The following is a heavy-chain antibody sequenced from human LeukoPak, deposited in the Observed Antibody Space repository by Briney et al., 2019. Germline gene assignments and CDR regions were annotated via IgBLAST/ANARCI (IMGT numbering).Heavy chain of an antibody. V-gene: IGHV4-34*01. Sequence: PSETLSLTCAVYGGSFSGYYWSWIRQPPGKGLEWIGEINHSGSTNYNPSLKSRVTISVDTSKNQFSLKLSSVTAADTAVYYCARNPLRLGYCSSTSCRNWFDPWGQGTLVTVSS. J-gene: IGHJ5*02. D-gene: IGHD2-2*01. CDR3: ARNPLRLGYCSSTSCRNWFDP. CDR2: INHSGST. CDR1: GGSFSGYY.